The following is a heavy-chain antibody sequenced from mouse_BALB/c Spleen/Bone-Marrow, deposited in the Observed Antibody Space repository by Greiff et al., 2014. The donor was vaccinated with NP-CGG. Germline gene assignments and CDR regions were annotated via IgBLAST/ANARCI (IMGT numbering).Heavy chain of an antibody. J-gene: IGHJ2*01. CDR3: ARFYYGNPTGYFDY. CDR2: ILPGSGST. Sequence: QVQLQQSGAELMKPGASMKISRKATGYTFSSYWIEWVKQRPGHGLEWIGEILPGSGSTNYNEQFKGKATFTADASSSTAYMELSSLTSEDSAVYYCARFYYGNPTGYFDYWGQGTTLTVSS. D-gene: IGHD2-1*01. V-gene: IGHV1-9*01. CDR1: GYTFSSYW.